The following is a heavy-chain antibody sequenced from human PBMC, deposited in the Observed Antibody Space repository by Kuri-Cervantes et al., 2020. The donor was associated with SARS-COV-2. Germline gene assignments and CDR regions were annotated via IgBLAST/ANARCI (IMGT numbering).Heavy chain of an antibody. J-gene: IGHJ6*03. CDR3: ARGELRRGGYYYMDV. Sequence: SCTVSGGSLNSGDYYWTWVRQPPGKGLEWIGYIYYSGSTYYNPSLKSRVTISVDTSKNQFSLKLSSVTAADTAVYYCARGELRRGGYYYMDVWGKGTTVTVSS. V-gene: IGHV4-30-4*08. CDR2: IYYSGST. CDR1: GGSLNSGDYY. D-gene: IGHD1-7*01.